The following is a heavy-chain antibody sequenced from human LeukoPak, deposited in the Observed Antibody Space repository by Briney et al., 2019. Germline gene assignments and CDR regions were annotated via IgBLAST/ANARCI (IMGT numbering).Heavy chain of an antibody. D-gene: IGHD3-22*01. CDR3: ARVGTHYYDSSGYYFNWFDP. CDR2: IYTSGST. CDR1: GGSITNYY. J-gene: IGHJ5*02. V-gene: IGHV4-4*07. Sequence: SETLSLTCTVSGGSITNYYWSWVRQPAGKGLEWIGRIYTSGSTNYNPSLKSRVTISVDTSKNQFSLKLSSVTAADTAVYYCARVGTHYYDSSGYYFNWFDPWGQGTLVTVSS.